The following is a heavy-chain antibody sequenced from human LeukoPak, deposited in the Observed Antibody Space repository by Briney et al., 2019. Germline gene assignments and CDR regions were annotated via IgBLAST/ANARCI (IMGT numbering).Heavy chain of an antibody. Sequence: GGSLRLSCAASGFTFSSYAMHWVRQAPGKGLEWVAVISYDGSNKYYADSVKGRFTISRDNSKNTLYLQMNSLRAEDTAVYYCAREEGIKGGYCSSTSCLSLFDPWGQGTLVTVSS. J-gene: IGHJ5*02. D-gene: IGHD2-2*01. V-gene: IGHV3-30-3*01. CDR1: GFTFSSYA. CDR3: AREEGIKGGYCSSTSCLSLFDP. CDR2: ISYDGSNK.